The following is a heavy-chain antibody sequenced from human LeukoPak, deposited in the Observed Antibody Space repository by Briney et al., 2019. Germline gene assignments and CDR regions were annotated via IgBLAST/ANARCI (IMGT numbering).Heavy chain of an antibody. Sequence: NAGGSLRLSCAASGFTFSSYSMNWVRQAPGKGLEWVSSISSSSSYIYYADSVKGRFTISRDNSKNTLYLQMSSLRAEDTAVYYCAKEAVDYDILTGYYTTGYFDYWGQGTLVTVSS. CDR1: GFTFSSYS. CDR2: ISSSSSYI. J-gene: IGHJ4*02. D-gene: IGHD3-9*01. V-gene: IGHV3-21*04. CDR3: AKEAVDYDILTGYYTTGYFDY.